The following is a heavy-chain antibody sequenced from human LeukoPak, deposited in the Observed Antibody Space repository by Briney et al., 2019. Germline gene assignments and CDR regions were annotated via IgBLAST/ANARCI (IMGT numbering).Heavy chain of an antibody. Sequence: SETLSLTCTVPGGSISSGGYYWSWIRQHPGKGLEWIGYIYYSGSTDYNPSLKSRVTISIDTSKNQFSLKLTSVTAADTAVYYCARHRVGDSSGYNYPFDYWGQGTLVTVSS. J-gene: IGHJ4*02. D-gene: IGHD3-22*01. V-gene: IGHV4-31*03. CDR1: GGSISSGGYY. CDR3: ARHRVGDSSGYNYPFDY. CDR2: IYYSGST.